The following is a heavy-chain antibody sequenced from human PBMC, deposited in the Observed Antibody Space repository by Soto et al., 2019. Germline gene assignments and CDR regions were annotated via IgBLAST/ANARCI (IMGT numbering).Heavy chain of an antibody. CDR1: GFTFSSYS. CDR3: ARDVGKQQLIDY. J-gene: IGHJ4*02. V-gene: IGHV3-21*01. D-gene: IGHD6-13*01. CDR2: ISSSSSYI. Sequence: GGSLRLSCAASGFTFSSYSMNWVRQAPGKGLEWVSSISSSSSYIYYADSVKGRFTISRDNAKNSLYLQMNSLRAEDTAVYYCARDVGKQQLIDYWGQGTLVTVSS.